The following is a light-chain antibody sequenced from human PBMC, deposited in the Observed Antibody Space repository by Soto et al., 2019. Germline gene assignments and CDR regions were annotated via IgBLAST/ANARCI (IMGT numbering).Light chain of an antibody. V-gene: IGKV3-11*01. CDR2: DTS. J-gene: IGKJ5*01. CDR3: QQRGSWPPT. Sequence: EVVLTHSPATLSLSPCESATLSFSADQSVSGFLGWYQQKLGRAPRLLIHDTSNRATGVPARFSGSGSGTDFTLTISSLEPEDFGVYYCQQRGSWPPTFGQGTRLEIK. CDR1: QSVSGF.